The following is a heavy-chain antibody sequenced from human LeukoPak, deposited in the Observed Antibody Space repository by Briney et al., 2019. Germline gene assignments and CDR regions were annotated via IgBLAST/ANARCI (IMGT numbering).Heavy chain of an antibody. J-gene: IGHJ5*02. D-gene: IGHD3-10*01. CDR2: ISSSSSYI. CDR3: ARRRTYMVRGEGVNWFDP. Sequence: GGSLRLSCAASGFTFSDYSMNWVRQAPGRGLEWVSFISSSSSYIYYADSVKGRFTISRDNAKNSLYLQMNSLRAEDTAVYYCARRRTYMVRGEGVNWFDPWGQGTLVTVSS. CDR1: GFTFSDYS. V-gene: IGHV3-21*01.